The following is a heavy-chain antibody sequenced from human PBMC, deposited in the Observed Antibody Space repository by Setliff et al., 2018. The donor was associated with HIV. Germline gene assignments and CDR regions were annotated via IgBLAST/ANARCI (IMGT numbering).Heavy chain of an antibody. Sequence: SVKVSCKASGGTFSNYAISWVRQAPGQGLEWMGGIIPIFGTANYAQKFQGRVTITADESTSTAYMGLSSLRSDDTAVYYCAKDIGVWDYGGNFLLREYFQHWGQGTLVTVSS. V-gene: IGHV1-69*13. J-gene: IGHJ1*01. D-gene: IGHD4-17*01. CDR2: IIPIFGTA. CDR3: AKDIGVWDYGGNFLLREYFQH. CDR1: GGTFSNYA.